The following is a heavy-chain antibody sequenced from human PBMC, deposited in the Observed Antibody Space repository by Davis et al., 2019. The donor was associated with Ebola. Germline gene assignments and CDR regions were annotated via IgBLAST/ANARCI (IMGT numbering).Heavy chain of an antibody. Sequence: PGGSLRLSCAASGFTFDDYAMHWVRQVPGKGLEWVSGISWNSDNIGYADSVKGRFTISRDNAKNSLYLQMNSLRTEDTALYYCAKDLNIVGRYSSSWYGFDCWGQGTLVTVSS. V-gene: IGHV3-9*01. CDR1: GFTFDDYA. CDR3: AKDLNIVGRYSSSWYGFDC. D-gene: IGHD6-13*01. CDR2: ISWNSDNI. J-gene: IGHJ4*02.